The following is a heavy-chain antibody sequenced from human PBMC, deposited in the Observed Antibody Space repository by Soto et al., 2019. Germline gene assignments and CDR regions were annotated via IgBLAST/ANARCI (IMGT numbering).Heavy chain of an antibody. D-gene: IGHD6-13*01. CDR1: GYTFTGYY. Sequence: ASVKVSCKASGYTFTGYYMHWVRQAPGQGLEWMGWINPNSGGTNYAQKFQGWVTMTRDTSISTAYMELSSLRSEDTAVYYCATGIAAAPSGFDYWGQGTLVTVSS. V-gene: IGHV1-2*04. CDR3: ATGIAAAPSGFDY. CDR2: INPNSGGT. J-gene: IGHJ4*02.